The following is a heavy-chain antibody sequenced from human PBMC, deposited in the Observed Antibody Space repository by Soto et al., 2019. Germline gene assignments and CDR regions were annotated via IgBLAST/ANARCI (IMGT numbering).Heavy chain of an antibody. CDR1: IASLGDHY. J-gene: IGHJ6*01. CDR3: ARGKPSGYRFGPRNFFYYGLDV. CDR2: VQRSGST. Sequence: SETLCVTCAFFIASLGDHYWSWIRQSPDKGLESTGEVQRSGSTDYNPSLKSRLTLSLDTSKNQFSLKVASVTAADTAVYFCARGKPSGYRFGPRNFFYYGLDVWGPGTTVTVSS. V-gene: IGHV4-34*01. D-gene: IGHD5-18*01.